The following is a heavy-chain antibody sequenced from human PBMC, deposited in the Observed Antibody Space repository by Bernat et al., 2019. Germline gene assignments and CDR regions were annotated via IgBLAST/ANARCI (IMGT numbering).Heavy chain of an antibody. J-gene: IGHJ4*02. CDR1: GGSISSYY. CDR3: ARRVGNSDYFDY. Sequence: QVQLQESGPGLVKPSETLSLTCTVSGGSISSYYWSWIRQPPGKGLECIAYIYYSGSTNYNPSLTSRVTISRDTSKKQFSLRLTSVTAADTAVYYCARRVGNSDYFDYWGQGTLVTVSS. V-gene: IGHV4-59*08. D-gene: IGHD4-23*01. CDR2: IYYSGST.